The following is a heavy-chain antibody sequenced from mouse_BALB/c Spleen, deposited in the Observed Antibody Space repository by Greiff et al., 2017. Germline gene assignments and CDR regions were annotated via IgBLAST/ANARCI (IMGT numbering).Heavy chain of an antibody. CDR2: INPSNGGT. J-gene: IGHJ2*01. CDR3: TRRGGYYCDY. V-gene: IGHV1S81*02. CDR1: GYTFTSYY. Sequence: QVQLQQPGAELVKPGASVKLSCKASGYTFTSYYMYWVKQRPGQGLEWIGGINPSNGGTNFNEKFKSKATLTVDKSSSTAYMQLSSLTSEDSAVYYCTRRGGYYCDYWGQGTTLTVSS.